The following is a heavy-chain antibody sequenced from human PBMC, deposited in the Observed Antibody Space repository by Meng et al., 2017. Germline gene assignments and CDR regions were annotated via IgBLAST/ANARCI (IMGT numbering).Heavy chain of an antibody. Sequence: QVQVWKFGSELKKPGASVKVSCKASGYPFNSYAMNWVRQAPGQGLEWMGWINTNPGNPTYAQGFTGRFVFSLDTSVSTAYLQISSLKAEDTAVYYCAREGRVDFDYWGQGTLVTVSS. CDR3: AREGRVDFDY. CDR2: INTNPGNP. CDR1: GYPFNSYA. V-gene: IGHV7-4-1*02. J-gene: IGHJ4*02. D-gene: IGHD1-26*01.